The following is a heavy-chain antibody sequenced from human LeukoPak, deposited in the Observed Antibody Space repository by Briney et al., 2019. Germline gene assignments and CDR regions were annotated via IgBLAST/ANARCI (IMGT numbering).Heavy chain of an antibody. CDR2: IYYSGST. J-gene: IGHJ4*02. Sequence: KPSETLSLTRTVSGGSISSYYWSWIRQPPGKGLGWVGDIYYSGSTNYNPSLKSRVTISVDTSKNQFSLKLSSVTAADTAVYYCARVDPDSSSTLEVFDYWGQGTLVTVSS. D-gene: IGHD6-6*01. CDR3: ARVDPDSSSTLEVFDY. V-gene: IGHV4-59*01. CDR1: GGSISSYY.